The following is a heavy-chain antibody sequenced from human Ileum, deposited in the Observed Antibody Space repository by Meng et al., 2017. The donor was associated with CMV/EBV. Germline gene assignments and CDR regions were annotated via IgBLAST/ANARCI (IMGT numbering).Heavy chain of an antibody. CDR1: GGSISSYY. Sequence: QVRLPGSGPGLVKASETLPPTCRVSGGSISSYYWSWIRQPAGKGLEWIGRIYISGRTNYNPSLKSRVTMSVDTSKNQFSLNLSSVTAADTAVYYCARGRAMAFQSLDQDYFDYWGQGTLVTVSS. D-gene: IGHD5-18*01. CDR3: ARGRAMAFQSLDQDYFDY. CDR2: IYISGRT. V-gene: IGHV4-4*07. J-gene: IGHJ4*02.